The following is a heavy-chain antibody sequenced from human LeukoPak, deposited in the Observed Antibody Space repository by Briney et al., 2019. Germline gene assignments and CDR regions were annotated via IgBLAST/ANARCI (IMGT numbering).Heavy chain of an antibody. CDR1: GGSFSGYY. D-gene: IGHD2-2*01. Sequence: SETLSLTCAVYGGSFSGYYRSWIRQPPGKGLEWIGEINHSGSTNYNPSLKSRVAISVDTSKNRFSLKVRSMTAADTAVYYCARRLGYCTSTSCSYFDYWGQGTLVTVSS. CDR3: ARRLGYCTSTSCSYFDY. CDR2: INHSGST. J-gene: IGHJ4*02. V-gene: IGHV4-34*01.